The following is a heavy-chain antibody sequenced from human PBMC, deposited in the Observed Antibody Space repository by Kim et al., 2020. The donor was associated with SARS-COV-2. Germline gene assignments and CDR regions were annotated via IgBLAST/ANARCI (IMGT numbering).Heavy chain of an antibody. J-gene: IGHJ2*01. CDR2: IYYSGST. CDR3: AGPLGYFDL. V-gene: IGHV4-59*08. CDR1: GGSISSYY. D-gene: IGHD3-16*01. Sequence: SETLSLTCTVSGGSISSYYWSWIRQPPGKGLEWIGYIYYSGSTNYNPSLKSRVTISVDTSKNQFSLKLSSVTAADTAVYYCAGPLGYFDLWGRGTLVTVSS.